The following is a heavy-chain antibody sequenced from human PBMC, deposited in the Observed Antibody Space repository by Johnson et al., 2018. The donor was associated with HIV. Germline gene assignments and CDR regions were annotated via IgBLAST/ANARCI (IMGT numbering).Heavy chain of an antibody. J-gene: IGHJ3*02. CDR1: GFTFSSYG. Sequence: QVQLVESGGGLVQPGRSLRLSCAASGFTFSSYGMHWVRQAPGEGLEWVAVISYDGSNKYYANSVKGRFTISRDNSKNTLYLQMNSLRAEDTAVYYCAKVNLRYSVFTGAFDIWGQGTMVTVSS. D-gene: IGHD1-26*01. CDR2: ISYDGSNK. CDR3: AKVNLRYSVFTGAFDI. V-gene: IGHV3-30*18.